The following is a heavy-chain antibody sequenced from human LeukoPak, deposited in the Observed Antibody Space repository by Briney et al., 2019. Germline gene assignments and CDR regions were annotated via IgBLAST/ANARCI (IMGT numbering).Heavy chain of an antibody. CDR2: IYYSGST. D-gene: IGHD6-13*01. J-gene: IGHJ4*02. V-gene: IGHV4-59*06. Sequence: SETLSLTCTVSGGSISSYYWSWIHQHPGKGLEWIGYIYYSGSTYYNPSLKSRVTISVDTSKNQFSLKLSSVTAADTAVYYCAREAPLAAAGTYSWGQGTLVTVSS. CDR3: AREAPLAAAGTYS. CDR1: GGSISSYY.